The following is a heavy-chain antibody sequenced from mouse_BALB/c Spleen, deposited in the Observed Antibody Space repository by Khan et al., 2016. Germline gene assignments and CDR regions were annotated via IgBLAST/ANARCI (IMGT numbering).Heavy chain of an antibody. CDR1: VYSITSDHA. Sequence: EVQLQESGPGLVKPSQSLSLTCTVTVYSITSDHAWNWIRQFPGNNLEWMGYISYSGSTSYNPSLKSRISITRDTSKNQFFLQLNSVTTEDTATYDCARWARHSAMDYWGQGTSVTVSS. V-gene: IGHV3-2*02. J-gene: IGHJ4*01. CDR3: ARWARHSAMDY. CDR2: ISYSGST. D-gene: IGHD3-1*01.